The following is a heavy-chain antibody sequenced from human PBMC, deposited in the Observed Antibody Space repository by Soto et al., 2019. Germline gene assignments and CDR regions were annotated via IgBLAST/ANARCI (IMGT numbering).Heavy chain of an antibody. V-gene: IGHV3-9*01. CDR3: AKDRALVLSFYFDY. J-gene: IGHJ4*02. CDR2: ISWNSGSI. D-gene: IGHD6-13*01. CDR1: GFTFDDYA. Sequence: EVQLVESGGGVVQPGRSLRLSCAASGFTFDDYAMHWVRQAPGKGLEWVSGISWNSGSIGYADSVKGRFTISRDNAKNSLYLQMNSLRAEDTALYYCAKDRALVLSFYFDYWGQGTLVTVSS.